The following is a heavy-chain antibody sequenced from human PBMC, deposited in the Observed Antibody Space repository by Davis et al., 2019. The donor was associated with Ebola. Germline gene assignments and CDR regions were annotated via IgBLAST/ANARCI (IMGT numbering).Heavy chain of an antibody. J-gene: IGHJ5*02. V-gene: IGHV3-33*01. Sequence: PGGSLRLSCAASGFTFSSYGMHWVRQAPGKGLEWVALIWYDGSNENYADSVKGRFTISRDNSKNTLYLQMNSLRAEDTAVYYCARDHYDSSAHNWFDPWGQGTLVTVSS. CDR3: ARDHYDSSAHNWFDP. D-gene: IGHD3-22*01. CDR2: IWYDGSNE. CDR1: GFTFSSYG.